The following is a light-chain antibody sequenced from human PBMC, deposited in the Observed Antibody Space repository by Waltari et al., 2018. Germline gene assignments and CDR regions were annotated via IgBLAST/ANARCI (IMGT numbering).Light chain of an antibody. J-gene: IGLJ2*01. CDR3: QSYDTGTWF. CDR2: EDN. V-gene: IGLV6-57*03. CDR1: SGSIASDS. Sequence: NFMLTPPRGVSESPGQTVTISCTRNSGSIASDSVQWFQQRPGSAPTIVIYEDNQRPSGVPDRFSGSIDSSSNSASLTISGLKTEDEADYYCQSYDTGTWFFGGGTRLTVL.